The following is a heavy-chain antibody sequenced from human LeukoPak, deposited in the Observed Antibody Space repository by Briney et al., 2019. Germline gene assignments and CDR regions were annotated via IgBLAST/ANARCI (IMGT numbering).Heavy chain of an antibody. Sequence: GGSLRLSCAASGFTSSSYAMHWVRQAPGKGLEWVAIISYDGSNEYYADSVKGQFTISRDNSNNTLYLQMNSLRAEDTAVYYCARDGNYYGSGSYLDYWGQGTLVTVSS. CDR2: ISYDGSNE. CDR1: GFTSSSYA. CDR3: ARDGNYYGSGSYLDY. D-gene: IGHD3-10*01. V-gene: IGHV3-30*04. J-gene: IGHJ4*02.